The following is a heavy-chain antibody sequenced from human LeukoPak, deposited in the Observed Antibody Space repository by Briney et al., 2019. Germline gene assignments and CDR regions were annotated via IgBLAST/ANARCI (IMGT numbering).Heavy chain of an antibody. Sequence: ASVKVSCKASGYTFTGYYMHWVRQAPGQGLEWMGWINPNSGGTNYAQKFQGRVTTTRDTSISTAYMELSRLRSDDTAVYYCARGSTIFGVVIPSYYFDYWGQGTLVTVSS. V-gene: IGHV1-2*02. D-gene: IGHD3-3*01. CDR2: INPNSGGT. CDR1: GYTFTGYY. J-gene: IGHJ4*02. CDR3: ARGSTIFGVVIPSYYFDY.